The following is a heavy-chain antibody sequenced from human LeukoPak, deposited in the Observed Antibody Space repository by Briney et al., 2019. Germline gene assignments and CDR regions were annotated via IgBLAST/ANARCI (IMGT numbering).Heavy chain of an antibody. V-gene: IGHV4-59*08. Sequence: SETLSDTCTVSGASISNYYWSWIRQPPGKGLECIGYVSYSGRTNHNPSLKSRATISADTSKNQFSLKLTSVTAADTAVYYCARHERGAENLDYWGQRTLVTVSS. CDR2: VSYSGRT. J-gene: IGHJ4*02. CDR1: GASISNYY. CDR3: ARHERGAENLDY. D-gene: IGHD1-1*01.